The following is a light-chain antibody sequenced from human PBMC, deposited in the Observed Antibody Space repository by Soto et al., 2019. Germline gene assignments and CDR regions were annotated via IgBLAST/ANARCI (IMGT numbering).Light chain of an antibody. CDR1: QDISNY. Sequence: DIQMTQSPSSLSASVGDRVTITCQARQDISNYLNWYQQKPGKAPKLLIYDASNLETGVPSRFSGSGSGTDFNFTISSLQPEDIATYYCQQYDNHYTFGQGTKLEIK. V-gene: IGKV1-33*01. CDR3: QQYDNHYT. J-gene: IGKJ2*01. CDR2: DAS.